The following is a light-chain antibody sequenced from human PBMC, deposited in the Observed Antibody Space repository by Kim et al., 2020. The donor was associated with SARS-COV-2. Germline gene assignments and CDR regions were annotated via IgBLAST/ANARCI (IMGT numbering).Light chain of an antibody. CDR1: SGSIANNY. CDR3: QSYDSSDLWV. Sequence: KTVTISCTRSSGSIANNYVHWYQQRPGSCPTTVIYEDDQRPSGVPHRFSGSIDISSNSASLTISGLRTEDEADYYCQSYDSSDLWVFGGGTKLTVL. V-gene: IGLV6-57*01. CDR2: EDD. J-gene: IGLJ3*02.